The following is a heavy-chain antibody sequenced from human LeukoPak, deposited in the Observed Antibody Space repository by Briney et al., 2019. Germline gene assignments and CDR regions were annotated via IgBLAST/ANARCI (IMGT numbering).Heavy chain of an antibody. D-gene: IGHD6-13*01. CDR2: INHSGST. V-gene: IGHV4-34*01. Sequence: SETLSLTCAVYGGSFSGYYWSWIRQPPGKGLERIGEINHSGSTNYNPSIKSRVTISVDTSKNQFSLNLTSVTAADTAVYYCARLYIGGYSRSTNYNWFDHWGQGTLVTVSS. CDR1: GGSFSGYY. J-gene: IGHJ5*02. CDR3: ARLYIGGYSRSTNYNWFDH.